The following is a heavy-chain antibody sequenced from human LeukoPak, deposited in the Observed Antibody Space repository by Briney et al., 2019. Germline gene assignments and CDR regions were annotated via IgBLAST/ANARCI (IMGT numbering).Heavy chain of an antibody. CDR2: IYHSGSP. V-gene: IGHV4-38-2*02. Sequence: SETLSLTCTVSNYSISRGYYWGWIRQPPGKGLEWIGSIYHSGSPYYNPSLRSRVTISVDMSRNQFSLRLSSVTAADTAVYYCARTNWNYPLDYWGQGTLVTVSS. J-gene: IGHJ4*02. D-gene: IGHD1-7*01. CDR1: NYSISRGYY. CDR3: ARTNWNYPLDY.